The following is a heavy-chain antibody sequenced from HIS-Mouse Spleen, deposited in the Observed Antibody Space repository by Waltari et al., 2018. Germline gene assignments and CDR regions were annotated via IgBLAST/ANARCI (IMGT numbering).Heavy chain of an antibody. CDR2: INHSGST. J-gene: IGHJ4*02. V-gene: IGHV4-34*01. D-gene: IGHD6-13*01. CDR3: ARGKGSSSWYYFDY. Sequence: QVQLQQWGAGLLKPSETLSLTCAVYGGSFSGYYWSWIRQPPGKGLEWIGEINHSGSTNYKPALKSRVTISVETSKNQFSLKLSSVTAADTAVYYWARGKGSSSWYYFDYWGQGTLVTVSS. CDR1: GGSFSGYY.